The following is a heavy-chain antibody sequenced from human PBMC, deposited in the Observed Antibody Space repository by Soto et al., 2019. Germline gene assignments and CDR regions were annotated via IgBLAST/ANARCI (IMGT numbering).Heavy chain of an antibody. V-gene: IGHV1-18*01. CDR2: ISAYNGNT. CDR3: ARVGTVEYIWGSYRHDYYYYYMDV. CDR1: GYTFTSYG. D-gene: IGHD3-16*02. J-gene: IGHJ6*03. Sequence: QVQLVQSGAEVKKPGASVKVSCKASGYTFTSYGISCVRQATGQGLEWMGWISAYNGNTNNAQKLQGRVTMTTDTAASTAYRELTSLRCDGTAVYYCARVGTVEYIWGSYRHDYYYYYMDVWVRGTTVTDSS.